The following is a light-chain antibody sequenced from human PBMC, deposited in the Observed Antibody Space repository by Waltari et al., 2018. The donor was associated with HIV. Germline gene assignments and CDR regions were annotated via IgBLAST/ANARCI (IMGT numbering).Light chain of an antibody. CDR2: SNN. V-gene: IGLV1-44*01. Sequence: QSVLTQPPSASGTPGQRVTIPCSGSNPNLGTNPVHWYQHLPGSAPKLLIYSNNQRPSGVPDRFSASKSGTSASLAISGLRSEDEAEYYCAAWDENLNGLFGGGTKLTVL. CDR3: AAWDENLNGL. CDR1: NPNLGTNP. J-gene: IGLJ3*02.